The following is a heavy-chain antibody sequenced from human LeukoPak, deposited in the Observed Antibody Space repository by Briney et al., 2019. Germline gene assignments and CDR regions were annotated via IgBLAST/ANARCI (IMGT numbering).Heavy chain of an antibody. J-gene: IGHJ6*02. Sequence: ASETLSLTCTVSGGSISSSSYYWGWIRQPPGKGLEWIGSIYYSGSTYYNPSLKSRVTISVDTSKNQFSLKLSSVTAADTAVYYCARRPTAERGVYYYYGMDVWGQGTTVTVSS. D-gene: IGHD3-10*01. CDR2: IYYSGST. V-gene: IGHV4-39*07. CDR3: ARRPTAERGVYYYYGMDV. CDR1: GGSISSSSYY.